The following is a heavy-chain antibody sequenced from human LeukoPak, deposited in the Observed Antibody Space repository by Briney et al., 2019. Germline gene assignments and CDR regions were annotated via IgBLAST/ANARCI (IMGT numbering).Heavy chain of an antibody. J-gene: IGHJ4*02. CDR2: IYYSGST. D-gene: IGHD5-18*01. CDR1: GGSISSYY. Sequence: PSETLSLTCTVSGGSISSYYWSWIRQPPGKGLEWIGYIYYSGSTNYNPSLKSRVTISVDTSKNQFSLKLSSVTAADTAVYYCARAGSGYSYGYGGEFDYWGQGTLVTVSS. V-gene: IGHV4-59*01. CDR3: ARAGSGYSYGYGGEFDY.